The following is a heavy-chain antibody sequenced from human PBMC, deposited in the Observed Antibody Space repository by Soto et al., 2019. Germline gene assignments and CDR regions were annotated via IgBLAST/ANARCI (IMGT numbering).Heavy chain of an antibody. CDR2: IYYSGST. Sequence: SLTCTVSGGSIISGGYYWSWIRQHPGKGLEWIGYIYYSGSTYYNPSLKSRVTIAVDTSKNQFSLKLSSVTAADTAVYYCARDPGYCSSTSCYRDYYYYGMDVWGQGTTVTVSS. CDR3: ARDPGYCSSTSCYRDYYYYGMDV. V-gene: IGHV4-31*03. J-gene: IGHJ6*02. CDR1: GGSIISGGYY. D-gene: IGHD2-2*02.